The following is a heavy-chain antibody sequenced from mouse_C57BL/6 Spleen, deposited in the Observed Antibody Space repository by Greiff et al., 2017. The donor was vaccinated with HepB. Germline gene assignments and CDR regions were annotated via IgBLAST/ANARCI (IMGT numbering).Heavy chain of an antibody. J-gene: IGHJ4*01. CDR1: GFTFSSYA. V-gene: IGHV5-4*01. D-gene: IGHD2-4*01. CDR2: ISDGGSYT. CDR3: AREGYDYDRAMDY. Sequence: EVKLMESGGGLVKPGGSLKLSCAASGFTFSSYAMSWVRQTPEKRLEWVATISDGGSYTYYPDNVKGRFTISRDNAKNNLYLQMSHLKSEDTAMYYCAREGYDYDRAMDYWGQGTSVTVAS.